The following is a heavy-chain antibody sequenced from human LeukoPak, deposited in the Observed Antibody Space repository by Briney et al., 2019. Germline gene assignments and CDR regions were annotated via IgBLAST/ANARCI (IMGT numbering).Heavy chain of an antibody. D-gene: IGHD1-1*01. CDR2: ISSSSSTI. J-gene: IGHJ4*02. V-gene: IGHV3-48*01. CDR3: ARWEGYSYFDY. CDR1: GFTFSSYS. Sequence: GGSLRLSCAASGFTFSSYSMNWVRQAPGKGLEWVSYISSSSSTIYYADSVKGRFTISRDNAKNSLYLQMNSLRAEDTAVYYCARWEGYSYFDYWGQGTLVTVSS.